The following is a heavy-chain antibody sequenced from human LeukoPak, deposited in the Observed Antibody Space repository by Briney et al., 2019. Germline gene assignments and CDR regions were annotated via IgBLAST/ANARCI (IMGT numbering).Heavy chain of an antibody. CDR3: AKDRAGAFDI. CDR1: GFTFSSYA. CDR2: FRHDGSKK. V-gene: IGHV3-33*06. J-gene: IGHJ3*02. D-gene: IGHD3-10*01. Sequence: GRSLRLSCAASGFTFSSYAMHWVRQAPGKGLEWVAVFRHDGSKKYYGDSVQGRFTIYRDDSKNTLSLEMNNLRAEDTAVYYCAKDRAGAFDIWGQGTMVTVSS.